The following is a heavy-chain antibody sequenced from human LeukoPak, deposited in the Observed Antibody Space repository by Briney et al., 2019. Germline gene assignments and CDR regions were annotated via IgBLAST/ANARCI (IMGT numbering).Heavy chain of an antibody. D-gene: IGHD2-2*01. CDR2: ISSSGSTI. V-gene: IGHV3-11*01. CDR1: GFTFSDYY. CDR3: ARGAVVPAAISSVDV. J-gene: IGHJ6*04. Sequence: GGPLRLSCAASGFTFSDYYMSWIRQAPGKGLEWVSYISSSGSTIYYADSVKGRFTISRDNAKNSLYLQMNSLRAEDTAVYYCARGAVVPAAISSVDVWGKGTTVTVSS.